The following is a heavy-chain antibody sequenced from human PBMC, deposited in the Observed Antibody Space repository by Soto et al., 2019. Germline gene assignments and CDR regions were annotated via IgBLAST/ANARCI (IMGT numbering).Heavy chain of an antibody. V-gene: IGHV4-59*01. CDR1: GGSISSYY. CDR3: ARCHLEPLYSSSWQDYYYYMDV. J-gene: IGHJ6*03. CDR2: IYYSGST. Sequence: SETLSLTCTVSGGSISSYYWSWIRQPPGKGLEWIGYIYYSGSTNYNPSLKSRVTISVDTSKNQFSLKLSSVTAADTAVYYCARCHLEPLYSSSWQDYYYYMDVWGKGTTVTVSS. D-gene: IGHD6-13*01.